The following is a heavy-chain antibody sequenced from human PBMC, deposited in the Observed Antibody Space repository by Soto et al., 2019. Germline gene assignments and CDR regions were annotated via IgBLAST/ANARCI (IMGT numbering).Heavy chain of an antibody. CDR2: IIPILGIA. Sequence: GASVKVSCKASGGTLSSYTISWVRQAPGQGLEWMGRIIPILGIANYAQKFQGRVTITADKSTSTAYMELSSLRSEDTALYYCARGWGQQLVRSEGFDPWGQGTLVTVSS. D-gene: IGHD6-13*01. CDR1: GGTLSSYT. V-gene: IGHV1-69*02. J-gene: IGHJ5*02. CDR3: ARGWGQQLVRSEGFDP.